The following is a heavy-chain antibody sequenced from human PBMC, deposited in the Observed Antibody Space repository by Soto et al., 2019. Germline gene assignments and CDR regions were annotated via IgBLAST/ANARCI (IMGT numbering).Heavy chain of an antibody. V-gene: IGHV1-69*13. D-gene: IGHD6-6*01. CDR1: GGTFSSYA. Sequence: VASVKVSCKASGGTFSSYAISWVRQAPGQGLEWMGGIIPIFGTANYAQKFQGRVTITADESTSTAYMELSSLRFEDTAVYYCARVPIARPGYYGMDVWGQGTTVTGS. J-gene: IGHJ6*02. CDR3: ARVPIARPGYYGMDV. CDR2: IIPIFGTA.